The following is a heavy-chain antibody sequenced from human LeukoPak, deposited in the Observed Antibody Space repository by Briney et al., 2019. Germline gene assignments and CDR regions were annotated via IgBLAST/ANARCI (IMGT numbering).Heavy chain of an antibody. CDR3: AKDQTAARTAPFDY. Sequence: GGSLRLSCAPSRFTFDDYAMHWVRQAPGKGLEWVSGISWNSGSIVYADSVKGPFTISRDNANNSLSLQMNRLRAEDMALYYCAKDQTAARTAPFDYWGQGTLVTVSS. CDR2: ISWNSGSI. D-gene: IGHD6-6*01. V-gene: IGHV3-9*03. J-gene: IGHJ4*02. CDR1: RFTFDDYA.